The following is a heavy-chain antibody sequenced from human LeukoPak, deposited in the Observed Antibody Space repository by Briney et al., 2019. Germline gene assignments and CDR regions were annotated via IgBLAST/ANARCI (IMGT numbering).Heavy chain of an antibody. CDR1: GGSISSSSYY. V-gene: IGHV4-39*01. CDR2: IYYSGST. D-gene: IGHD3-9*01. J-gene: IGHJ6*03. CDR3: ARLRFYDILTGYYQYYYYYYYMDV. Sequence: PSETLSLTCTVPGGSISSSSYYWGWIRQPPGKGLEWIGSIYYSGSTYYNPSLKSRVTISVDTSKNQFSLKLSSVTAADTAVYYCARLRFYDILTGYYQYYYYYYYMDVWGKGTTVTVSS.